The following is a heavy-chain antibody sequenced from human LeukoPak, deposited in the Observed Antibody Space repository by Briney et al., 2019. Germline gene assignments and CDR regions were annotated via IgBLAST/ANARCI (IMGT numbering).Heavy chain of an antibody. CDR2: IYYSGST. CDR3: ARITIFGVGDAFDI. J-gene: IGHJ3*02. V-gene: IGHV4-61*01. Sequence: PSETLSLTCTVSGGSVSSGNYYWSWIRQPPGKGLEWLGYIYYSGSTNYNPSLKSRVTISVDTSKNQFSLKLSSVTAADTAVYYCARITIFGVGDAFDIWGQGTMVTVSS. CDR1: GGSVSSGNYY. D-gene: IGHD3-3*01.